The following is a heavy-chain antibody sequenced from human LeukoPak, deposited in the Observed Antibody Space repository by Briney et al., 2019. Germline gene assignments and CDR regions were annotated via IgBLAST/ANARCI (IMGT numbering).Heavy chain of an antibody. CDR3: AKGGRGSIATRPDY. J-gene: IGHJ4*02. V-gene: IGHV3-23*01. Sequence: GESLRLSCAASGFTFSSYAMNWVRQAPGKGLEWVSAISGSGDNTYYADSVKGRFTISRDNSKNTLYMEMNSLRAEDTAVYYCAKGGRGSIATRPDYWGRGTLVTVSS. D-gene: IGHD6-6*01. CDR1: GFTFSSYA. CDR2: ISGSGDNT.